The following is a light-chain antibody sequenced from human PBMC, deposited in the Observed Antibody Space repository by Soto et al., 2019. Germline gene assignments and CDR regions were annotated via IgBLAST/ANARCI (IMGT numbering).Light chain of an antibody. J-gene: IGKJ2*01. Sequence: DIVMTQSPDSLAVSLGERATINCKSSQSVLYSSNSNNYLAWYQQKPGQPPNLLIYWASTRESGVPDRFSGTGSGTDFTLTISSLQAEDVAVYYCQQYYSTPYTFGQGTKLEIK. V-gene: IGKV4-1*01. CDR3: QQYYSTPYT. CDR1: QSVLYSSNSNNY. CDR2: WAS.